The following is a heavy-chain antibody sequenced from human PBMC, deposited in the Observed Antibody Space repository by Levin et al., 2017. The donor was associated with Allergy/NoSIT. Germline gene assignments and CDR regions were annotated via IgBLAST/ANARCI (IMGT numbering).Heavy chain of an antibody. D-gene: IGHD1-1*01. Sequence: ETLSLTCAVSGFSLSDYAMAWVRQAPGKGLEWVSEITGGGFNTYYGDSVKGRFTVSKDDSKDTLYLDLSSLRVEDTAVYFCAKKQGGTSGFSFDVWGQGTMVTVSS. V-gene: IGHV3-23*01. J-gene: IGHJ3*01. CDR3: AKKQGGTSGFSFDV. CDR1: GFSLSDYA. CDR2: ITGGGFNT.